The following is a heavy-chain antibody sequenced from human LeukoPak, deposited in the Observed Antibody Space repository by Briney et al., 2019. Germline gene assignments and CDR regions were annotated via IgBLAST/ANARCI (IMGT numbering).Heavy chain of an antibody. D-gene: IGHD2-15*01. Sequence: GGSLRLFCAASGFTFSDYYMSWIRQAPGKGLEWVSYISSSGSTIYYADSVKGRFTISRDNAKNSLYLQMNSLRAEDTAVYYCARDPPRYCSGGSCYSDAFDIWGQGTMVTVSS. CDR3: ARDPPRYCSGGSCYSDAFDI. J-gene: IGHJ3*02. CDR1: GFTFSDYY. V-gene: IGHV3-11*01. CDR2: ISSSGSTI.